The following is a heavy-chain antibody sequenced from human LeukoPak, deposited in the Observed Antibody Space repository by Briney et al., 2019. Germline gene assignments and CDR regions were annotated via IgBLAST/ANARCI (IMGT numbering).Heavy chain of an antibody. Sequence: SETLSLTCTVSGGSISSSSYYWGWIRQPPGKGLEWIGSIYYSGSTNYNPSLKSRVTMSVDTSKNQFSLKLSSVTAADTAVYYCARDNRSVRYFDWLFLDVWGKGTTVTISS. CDR3: ARDNRSVRYFDWLFLDV. V-gene: IGHV4-39*07. CDR2: IYYSGST. CDR1: GGSISSSSYY. J-gene: IGHJ6*04. D-gene: IGHD3-9*01.